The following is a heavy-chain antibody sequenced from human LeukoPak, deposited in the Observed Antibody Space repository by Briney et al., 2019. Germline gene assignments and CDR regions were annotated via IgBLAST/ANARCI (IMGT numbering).Heavy chain of an antibody. V-gene: IGHV4-59*01. D-gene: IGHD4-17*01. J-gene: IGHJ4*02. CDR2: IYYSGST. CDR1: GGSISTYY. Sequence: PSETLSLTCNVSGGSISTYYWSWIRQPPGKGLEWIGYIYYSGSTNYNPSLTSRVTTSIDTSKNQFSLNLSSVTAADTAMYYCARSYGDYINFDYWGQGAPVTVSS. CDR3: ARSYGDYINFDY.